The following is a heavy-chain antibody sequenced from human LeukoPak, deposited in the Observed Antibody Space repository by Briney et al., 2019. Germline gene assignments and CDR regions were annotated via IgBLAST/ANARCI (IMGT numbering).Heavy chain of an antibody. Sequence: GGSLRLSCLVSGFSFSSFGMHWVRQTPGKGLEWVAVIWYDASNKYYVDSVKGRFTISRDNSKNTLYLQMNSLRDDDTAVYYCVRGVGVSRFNYLDPWGQGTLVIVSS. CDR3: VRGVGVSRFNYLDP. J-gene: IGHJ5*02. V-gene: IGHV3-33*08. CDR1: GFSFSSFG. D-gene: IGHD1-7*01. CDR2: IWYDASNK.